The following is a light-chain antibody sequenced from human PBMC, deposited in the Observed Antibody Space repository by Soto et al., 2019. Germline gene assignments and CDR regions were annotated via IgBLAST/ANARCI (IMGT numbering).Light chain of an antibody. Sequence: IRMTRSASSRSTSTGRRVTITCRASQTISSYLAWYQQKPGKAPKLLIYDASTLQSGVPSRFSGSGSGTEFTLTISCLQPEDFATYYCQHYYSYSQAFGQGTKVDIK. CDR3: QHYYSYSQA. J-gene: IGKJ1*01. CDR1: QTISSY. CDR2: DAS. V-gene: IGKV1-8*01.